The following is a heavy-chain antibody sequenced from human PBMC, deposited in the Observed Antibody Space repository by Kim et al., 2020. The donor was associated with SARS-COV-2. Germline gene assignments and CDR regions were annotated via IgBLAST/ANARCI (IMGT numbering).Heavy chain of an antibody. Sequence: GGSLRLSCTASGFIFSSFAMHWVRQAPGKGLEWIGSIWYDGSYQYYGDSLQGRASISRDNEMNSLYLYMNNVRVEDTAVYYCAKDTGGSSGWADHLDYWGQGTRVTVSS. CDR1: GFIFSSFA. CDR3: AKDTGGSSGWADHLDY. J-gene: IGHJ4*02. CDR2: IWYDGSYQ. D-gene: IGHD6-19*01. V-gene: IGHV3-33*03.